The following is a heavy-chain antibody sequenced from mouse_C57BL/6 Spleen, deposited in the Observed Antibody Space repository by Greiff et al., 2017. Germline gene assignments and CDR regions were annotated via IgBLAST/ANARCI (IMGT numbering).Heavy chain of an antibody. D-gene: IGHD2-3*01. CDR3: ARSDGYYFDV. V-gene: IGHV2-2*01. CDR2: IWSGGST. J-gene: IGHJ1*03. CDR1: GFSLTSYG. Sequence: QVQLKESGPGLVQPSQSLSITCTVSGFSLTSYGVHWVRQSPGKGLEWLGVIWSGGSTDYNAAFISRLSISKDNSKSQVFFKMNSLQADDTAIYYCARSDGYYFDVWGTGTTVTVSS.